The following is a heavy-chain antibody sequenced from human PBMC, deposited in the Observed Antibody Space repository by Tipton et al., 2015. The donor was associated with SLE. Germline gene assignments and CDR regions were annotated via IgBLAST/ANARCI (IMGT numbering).Heavy chain of an antibody. D-gene: IGHD1-26*01. CDR2: IYYRGNT. CDR3: ARSDIGTYPYYFDY. Sequence: TLSLTCTVSGGSIRSATNYWGWIRQPPGKGLEWIGSIYYRGNTYSSPSLKSRVTISLDTSKNQISLQLGSVTAADTAVYYCARSDIGTYPYYFDYWGQGTLVTVSS. V-gene: IGHV4-39*07. CDR1: GGSIRSATNY. J-gene: IGHJ4*02.